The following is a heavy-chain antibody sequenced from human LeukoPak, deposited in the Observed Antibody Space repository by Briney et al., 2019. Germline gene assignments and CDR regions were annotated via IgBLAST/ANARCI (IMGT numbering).Heavy chain of an antibody. V-gene: IGHV4-4*07. D-gene: IGHD3-22*01. Sequence: SETLSLTCTVSGGSISSYYWSWIRQPAGKGLEWIGRIYTSGSTNYNPSLKSRVTMSVDTSKNQFSLKLSSVTAADTAVYYCARQYYYDSSGSTFDPWGQGTLVTVSS. CDR2: IYTSGST. J-gene: IGHJ5*02. CDR3: ARQYYYDSSGSTFDP. CDR1: GGSISSYY.